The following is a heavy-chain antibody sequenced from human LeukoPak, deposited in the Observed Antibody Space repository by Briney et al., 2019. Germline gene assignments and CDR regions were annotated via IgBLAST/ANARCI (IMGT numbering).Heavy chain of an antibody. CDR1: GDFFSSGGYS. CDR2: IYYSGST. CDR3: ARVAWAYGSRGGIDY. D-gene: IGHD3-10*01. Sequence: SQTLSLTCTVSGDFFSSGGYSWSWIRQHPGKGLEWIGHIYYSGSTYYNPSLTSRVSISLDTSKNQFSLNLSSVTAADTAVYFCARVAWAYGSRGGIDYWGQGTLVTVSS. V-gene: IGHV4-31*03. J-gene: IGHJ4*02.